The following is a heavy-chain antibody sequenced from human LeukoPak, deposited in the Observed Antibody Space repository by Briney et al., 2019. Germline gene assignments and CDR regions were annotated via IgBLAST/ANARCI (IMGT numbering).Heavy chain of an antibody. D-gene: IGHD4-23*01. V-gene: IGHV1-24*01. J-gene: IGHJ3*02. CDR3: ATEGKGRKAFDI. CDR2: FDPEDGET. CDR1: GYTLTELS. Sequence: ASVKVSCKVSGYTLTELSMHWVRQAPGKGLEWMGGFDPEDGETIYAQKFQGRVTMTEDTSTDTAYMELSSLRSEDTAVYYCATEGKGRKAFDIWGQGTMVTVSS.